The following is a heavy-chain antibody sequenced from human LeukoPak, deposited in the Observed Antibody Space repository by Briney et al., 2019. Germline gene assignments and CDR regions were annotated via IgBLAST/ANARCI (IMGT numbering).Heavy chain of an antibody. CDR3: ASSLRAIVGASDAFDI. J-gene: IGHJ3*02. Sequence: GGSLRLSCAASGFTFSSYSMNWVRQGPGKGLEWVSSISSSSSYIYYADSVKGRFTISRDNAKNSLYLQMNSLRAEDTAVYYCASSLRAIVGASDAFDIWGQGTMVTVSS. V-gene: IGHV3-21*01. D-gene: IGHD1-26*01. CDR1: GFTFSSYS. CDR2: ISSSSSYI.